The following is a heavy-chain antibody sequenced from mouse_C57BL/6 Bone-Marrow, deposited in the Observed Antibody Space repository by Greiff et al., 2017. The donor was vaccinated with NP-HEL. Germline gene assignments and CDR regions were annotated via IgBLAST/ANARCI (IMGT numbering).Heavy chain of an antibody. Sequence: VQLQQSVAELVRPGASVKLSCTASGFNIKNTYMHWVKQRPEQGLEWIGRIDPANGNTKYAPKFQGKATITADTSSNTAYLQLSSLTSEDTASYYCARGGIYYDYERDGPYFDYWGQGTTLTVSS. D-gene: IGHD2-4*01. CDR2: IDPANGNT. J-gene: IGHJ2*01. CDR1: GFNIKNTY. V-gene: IGHV14-3*01. CDR3: ARGGIYYDYERDGPYFDY.